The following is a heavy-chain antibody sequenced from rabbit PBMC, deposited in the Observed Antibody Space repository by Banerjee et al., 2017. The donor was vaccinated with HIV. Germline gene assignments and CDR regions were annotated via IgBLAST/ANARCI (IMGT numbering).Heavy chain of an antibody. Sequence: QQLVESGGGLVKPGASLTLTCKASGFSFSSSCYMCWVRQAPGKGLEWIGCIYTGSGSTYYASWAKGRFTITKTSSTTVTLQETSLTAADTATYLCARSAGSDNWAYFNLWGQGTLVTVS. CDR3: ARSAGSDNWAYFNL. V-gene: IGHV1S40*01. CDR1: GFSFSSSCY. D-gene: IGHD4-2*01. J-gene: IGHJ4*01. CDR2: IYTGSGST.